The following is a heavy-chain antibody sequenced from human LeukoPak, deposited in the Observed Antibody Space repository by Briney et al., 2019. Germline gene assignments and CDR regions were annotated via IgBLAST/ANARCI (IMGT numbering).Heavy chain of an antibody. J-gene: IGHJ4*02. V-gene: IGHV3-21*01. CDR3: AGDIHDLQGAGRFDY. CDR1: GFTFSSYS. CDR2: IDSSSSYI. D-gene: IGHD6-19*01. Sequence: PGGSLRLSCAASGFTFSSYSMNWVRQAPGKGLEWVSSIDSSSSYIYYADSVKGRFTISRDNSKNTLYLQMNSLRAEDTAVYYCAGDIHDLQGAGRFDYWGQGTLVTLSS.